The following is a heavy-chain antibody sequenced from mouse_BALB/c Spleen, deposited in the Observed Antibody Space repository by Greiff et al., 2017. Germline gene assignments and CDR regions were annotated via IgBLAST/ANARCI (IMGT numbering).Heavy chain of an antibody. J-gene: IGHJ4*01. D-gene: IGHD2-14*01. Sequence: QVQLKQSGPELVKPGASVKISCKASGYAFSSSWMNWVKQRPGQGLEWIGRIYPGDGDTNYNGKFKGKATLTADKSSSTAYMQLSSLTSVDSAVYFCARGEVRRGFDYWGQGTSVTVSS. V-gene: IGHV1-82*01. CDR3: ARGEVRRGFDY. CDR2: IYPGDGDT. CDR1: GYAFSSSW.